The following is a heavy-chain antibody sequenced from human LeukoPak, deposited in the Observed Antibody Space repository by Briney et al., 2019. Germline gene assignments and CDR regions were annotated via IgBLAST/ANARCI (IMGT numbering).Heavy chain of an antibody. Sequence: GESLKISCKGSGYSFTDYWIGWVRQMPGKGVEWVGIIYPGDSDTRYSPFFQGQVTISADNSISTAYLQWSSLKDSDTAMYYCARHSGYSSGWYYHMDVWGKGTTVTVSS. J-gene: IGHJ6*03. CDR3: ARHSGYSSGWYYHMDV. D-gene: IGHD6-19*01. CDR2: IYPGDSDT. V-gene: IGHV5-51*01. CDR1: GYSFTDYW.